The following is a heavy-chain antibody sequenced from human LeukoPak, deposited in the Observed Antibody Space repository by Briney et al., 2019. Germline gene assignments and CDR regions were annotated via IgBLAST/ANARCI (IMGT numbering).Heavy chain of an antibody. J-gene: IGHJ4*02. V-gene: IGHV3-66*01. CDR2: IYSVNRT. CDR1: GFTVSNNY. Sequence: PGGSLRLSCAASGFTVSNNYMSWVRQASGEGLEWVSVIYSVNRTSYADSVKGRFTISRDSSKNTLCLQMDSLRAEDTAVYYCARSPPWAPLDYWGQGTLVTVSS. CDR3: ARSPPWAPLDY.